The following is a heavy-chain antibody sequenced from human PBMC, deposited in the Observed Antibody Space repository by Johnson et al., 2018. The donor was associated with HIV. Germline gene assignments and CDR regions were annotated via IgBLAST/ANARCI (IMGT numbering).Heavy chain of an antibody. V-gene: IGHV3-30-3*02. CDR3: AKDGISSWYNGAFDI. CDR2: ISYDGSNK. CDR1: GFTFSSYA. J-gene: IGHJ3*02. D-gene: IGHD6-13*01. Sequence: VQLVESGGGVVQPGRSLRLSCAASGFTFSSYAMHWVRQAPGKGLEWVAVISYDGSNKYYADSVKGRFTISRDNSKNTLYLQMNSLRAEDTAVYYCAKDGISSWYNGAFDIWGQGTMVTVSS.